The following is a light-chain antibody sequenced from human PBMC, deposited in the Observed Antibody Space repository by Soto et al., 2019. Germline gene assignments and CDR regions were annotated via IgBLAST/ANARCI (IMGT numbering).Light chain of an antibody. V-gene: IGLV3-21*02. Sequence: SYELTQPPSVSVAPGQAATITCGGYIIGSKSVHWYQQKPGQAPVLVIYADTDRPSGIPERFSGSNSGNTATLTISRVEAGDEAVYYCQVWDSSSDHYVFGTGTKVTVL. CDR1: IIGSKS. CDR2: ADT. J-gene: IGLJ1*01. CDR3: QVWDSSSDHYV.